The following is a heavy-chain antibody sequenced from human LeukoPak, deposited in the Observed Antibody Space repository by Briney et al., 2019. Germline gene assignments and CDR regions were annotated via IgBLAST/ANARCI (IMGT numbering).Heavy chain of an antibody. J-gene: IGHJ4*02. CDR3: AKDELWFGELDYFDY. D-gene: IGHD3-10*01. Sequence: PGGSLRLPCAASGFTFSSHAMSWVRQAPGKGLEWVSAISGSGGSTYYADSVKGRFTISRDNSKNTLYLQMNSLRAEDTAVYYCAKDELWFGELDYFDYWGQGTLVTVSS. CDR2: ISGSGGST. V-gene: IGHV3-23*01. CDR1: GFTFSSHA.